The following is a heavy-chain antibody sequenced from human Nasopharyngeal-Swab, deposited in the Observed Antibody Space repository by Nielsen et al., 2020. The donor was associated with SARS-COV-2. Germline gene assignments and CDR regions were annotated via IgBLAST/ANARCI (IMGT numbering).Heavy chain of an antibody. CDR3: ARAGVQLELAIWFDP. V-gene: IGHV1-8*01. D-gene: IGHD1-1*01. CDR1: GYTCTSYD. Sequence: ASVKVSCKASGYTCTSYDINWVRQATGQGLEGTGWMNPNSGNTGYAQKFQGRVTMTRNTSISTAYMELSSLRSEDTAVYYCARAGVQLELAIWFDPWGQGTLVTVSS. J-gene: IGHJ5*02. CDR2: MNPNSGNT.